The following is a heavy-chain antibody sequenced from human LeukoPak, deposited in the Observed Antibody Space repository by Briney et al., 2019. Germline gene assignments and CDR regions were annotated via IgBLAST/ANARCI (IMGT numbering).Heavy chain of an antibody. CDR1: GFTFSSYG. J-gene: IGHJ3*02. V-gene: IGHV3-30*02. D-gene: IGHD1-26*01. CDR3: ARPMSGSYDAFDI. CDR2: IRYDGSNK. Sequence: GGSLRLSCAASGFTFSSYGMHWVRQAPGKGLEWVAFIRYDGSNKYYAESVKGRFTISRDNSKNTLYLQMNSLRAEDTAVYYCARPMSGSYDAFDIWGQGTMVTVSS.